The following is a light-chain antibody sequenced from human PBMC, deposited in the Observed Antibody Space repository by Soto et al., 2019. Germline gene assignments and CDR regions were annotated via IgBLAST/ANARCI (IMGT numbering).Light chain of an antibody. CDR3: CSFTSSGTPYV. J-gene: IGLJ1*01. CDR1: SSDVGGYNY. CDR2: DVS. Sequence: QSALTQPASVSGSPGQSIAISCTGTSSDVGGYNYVSWYQQHPGKAPKLMIYDVSDRPSGVSNRFSGSKSGNTASLTISGLQAEDEADYYCCSFTSSGTPYVFGAGTKLTVL. V-gene: IGLV2-14*01.